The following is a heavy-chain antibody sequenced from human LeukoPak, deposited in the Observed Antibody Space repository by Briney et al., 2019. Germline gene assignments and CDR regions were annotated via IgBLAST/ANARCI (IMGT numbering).Heavy chain of an antibody. D-gene: IGHD4-17*01. V-gene: IGHV3-74*01. CDR1: GFTFSGYW. CDR2: INTDGSST. CDR3: AKGQTTVMAFDI. Sequence: PGGSLRLSCAASGFTFSGYWMHWVRQVPGKGLVWVSRINTDGSSTSYADSVKGRFTISRDNSKNTLYLQVNSLRAEDTAVYYCAKGQTTVMAFDIWGQGTMVTVSS. J-gene: IGHJ3*02.